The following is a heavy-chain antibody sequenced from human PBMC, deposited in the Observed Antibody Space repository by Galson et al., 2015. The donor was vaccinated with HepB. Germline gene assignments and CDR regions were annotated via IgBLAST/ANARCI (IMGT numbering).Heavy chain of an antibody. D-gene: IGHD1-14*01. CDR1: GYPFTAYF. Sequence: SVKVSCKASGYPFTAYFIHWVRQAPGQGLEWMGRINPNSGGTNFAQKFQDRVTMTRGKSINTAYLELSRLRTDDTAVYYCARAGTTWGLFSYYGLDVWGQGTTLTVSS. V-gene: IGHV1-2*06. CDR3: ARAGTTWGLFSYYGLDV. J-gene: IGHJ6*02. CDR2: INPNSGGT.